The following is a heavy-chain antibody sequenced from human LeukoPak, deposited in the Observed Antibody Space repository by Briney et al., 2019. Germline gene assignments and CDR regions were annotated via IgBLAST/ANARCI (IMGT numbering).Heavy chain of an antibody. CDR2: IIPIFGTA. V-gene: IGHV1-69*01. J-gene: IGHJ6*02. D-gene: IGHD3-10*01. Sequence: SVKVSCKASGGTFSSYAISWVRQAPGQGLEWMGGIIPIFGTANYAQKFQGRVTITADESTSTAYMELCSLRSEDTAVYYCARTNLRGVGPYYYGMDVWGQGTTVTVSS. CDR1: GGTFSSYA. CDR3: ARTNLRGVGPYYYGMDV.